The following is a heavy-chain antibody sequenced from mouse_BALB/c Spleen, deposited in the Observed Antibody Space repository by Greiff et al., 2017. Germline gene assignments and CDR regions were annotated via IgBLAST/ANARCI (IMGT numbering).Heavy chain of an antibody. J-gene: IGHJ1*01. CDR1: GYSFTGYY. CDR2: ISCYNGAT. Sequence: LVKTGASVKISCKASGYSFTGYYMHWVKQSHGKSLAWIGYISCYNGATSYNQKFKGKATFTVDTSSSTAYMQFNSLTSEDSAVYYCARSSSYEYFDVWGAGTTVTVSS. CDR3: ARSSSYEYFDV. D-gene: IGHD1-1*01. V-gene: IGHV1S34*01.